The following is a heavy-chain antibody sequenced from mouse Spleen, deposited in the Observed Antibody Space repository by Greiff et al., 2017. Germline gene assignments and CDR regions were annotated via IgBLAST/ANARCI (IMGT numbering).Heavy chain of an antibody. CDR1: GYTFTSYW. Sequence: QQSCKASGYTFTSYWMHWVKQRPGRGLEWIGRIDPNSGGTKYNEKFKSKATLTVDKPSSTAYMQLSSLTSEDSAVYYCAALRPGGYYFDYWGQGTTLTVSS. J-gene: IGHJ2*01. D-gene: IGHD1-2*01. CDR3: AALRPGGYYFDY. V-gene: IGHV1-72*01. CDR2: IDPNSGGT.